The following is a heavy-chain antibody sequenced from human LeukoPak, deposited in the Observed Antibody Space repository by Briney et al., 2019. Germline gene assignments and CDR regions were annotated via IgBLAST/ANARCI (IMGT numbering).Heavy chain of an antibody. D-gene: IGHD3-22*01. CDR1: GGTFSSYA. CDR2: IIPIFGIA. Sequence: SVKVSCKASGGTFSSYAISWVRQAPGQGLEWMGRIIPIFGIANYAQKFQGRVTITADKSTSTAYMELSSLRSEDTAVYFCARHSNYYDSSGYYYDYWGQGTLVTVSS. CDR3: ARHSNYYDSSGYYYDY. V-gene: IGHV1-69*04. J-gene: IGHJ4*02.